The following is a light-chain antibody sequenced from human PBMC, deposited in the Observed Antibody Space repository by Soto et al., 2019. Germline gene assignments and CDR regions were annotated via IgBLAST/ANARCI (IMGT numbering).Light chain of an antibody. CDR1: QSISSY. CDR2: AAS. CDR3: QQSYSTPRT. Sequence: DIQMTQSPSSLSASVGDRVTITCRASQSISSYLNWYQQKPGKAPKLLIYAASSLQSGVPSRFSGRGSETDFTLTISSLQPEDFATYYSQQSYSTPRTFGQGNKVEIK. V-gene: IGKV1-39*01. J-gene: IGKJ1*01.